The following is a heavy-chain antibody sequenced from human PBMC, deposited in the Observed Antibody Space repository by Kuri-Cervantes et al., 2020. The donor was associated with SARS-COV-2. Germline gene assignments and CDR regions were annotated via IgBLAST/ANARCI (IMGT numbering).Heavy chain of an antibody. CDR1: GGPISSSSYY. CDR2: IYYSGST. CDR3: ASEQPSRYCSSTSCYT. Sequence: GSLRLSCTVSGGPISSSSYYWGWIRQPPGKGLEWIGSIYYSGSTYYNPSLKSRVTISVDTSKNQFSLKLSSVTAADTAVYYCASEQPSRYCSSTSCYTWGQGTLVTVSS. V-gene: IGHV4-39*07. J-gene: IGHJ5*02. D-gene: IGHD2-2*02.